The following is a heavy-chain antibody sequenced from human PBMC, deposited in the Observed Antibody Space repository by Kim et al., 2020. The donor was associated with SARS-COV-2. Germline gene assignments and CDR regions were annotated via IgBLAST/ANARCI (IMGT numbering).Heavy chain of an antibody. D-gene: IGHD3-16*02. J-gene: IGHJ4*02. CDR3: TTDHGGAIPGDY. CDR1: GFTFSNAW. CDR2: IKSKTDGGTT. V-gene: IGHV3-15*01. Sequence: GGSLRLSCAASGFTFSNAWMSWVRQAPGKGLEWVGRIKSKTDGGTTDYAAPVKGRFTISRDDSKNTLYLQMNSLKTEDTAVYYCTTDHGGAIPGDYWGQGTLVTVSS.